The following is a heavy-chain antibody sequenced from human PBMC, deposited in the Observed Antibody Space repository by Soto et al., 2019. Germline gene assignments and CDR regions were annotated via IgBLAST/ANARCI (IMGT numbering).Heavy chain of an antibody. D-gene: IGHD3-10*01. Sequence: VQLVESGGGLVQPGGSLRLSCAASGFTFDDYAIHWVRRAPGKGLEWVSGISWNGAATGYADSVKGRFTISRDNAKNTLYLQMNSLGSDDTAIYYCANLPLYGSGFDCWGLGTLVTVSS. V-gene: IGHV3-9*01. J-gene: IGHJ4*02. CDR1: GFTFDDYA. CDR2: ISWNGAAT. CDR3: ANLPLYGSGFDC.